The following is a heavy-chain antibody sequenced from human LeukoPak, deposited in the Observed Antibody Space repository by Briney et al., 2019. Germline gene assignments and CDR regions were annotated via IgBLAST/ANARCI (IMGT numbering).Heavy chain of an antibody. V-gene: IGHV3-30*18. CDR2: ISYDGSNK. J-gene: IGHJ4*02. D-gene: IGHD6-19*01. CDR3: AKDQGSGRYGDY. CDR1: GFTFSSYG. Sequence: GGSLRLSCAASGFTFSSYGMHWVRQAPGKGLERVAVISYDGSNKYYADSVKGRFTISRDNSKNTLYLQMNSLRAEDTAVYYCAKDQGSGRYGDYWGQGTLVTVSS.